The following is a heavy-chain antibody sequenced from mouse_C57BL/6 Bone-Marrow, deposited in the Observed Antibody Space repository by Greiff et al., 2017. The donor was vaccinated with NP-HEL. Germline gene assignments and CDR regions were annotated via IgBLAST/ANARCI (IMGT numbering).Heavy chain of an antibody. Sequence: VQLQQSGAELVKPGASVKVSCKASGYTFTSYWMHWVKQRPGQGLEWIGRIHPSDSDTNYNQKVKGKATLTVDKSSSTAYMHLIRLTSEYSAVYYFAIVRLFYAMDYWGQGTSVTVSS. CDR1: GYTFTSYW. J-gene: IGHJ4*01. V-gene: IGHV1-74*01. CDR2: IHPSDSDT. CDR3: AIVRLFYAMDY.